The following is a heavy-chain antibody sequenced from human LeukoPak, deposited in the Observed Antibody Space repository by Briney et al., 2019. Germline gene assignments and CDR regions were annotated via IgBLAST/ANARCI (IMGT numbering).Heavy chain of an antibody. D-gene: IGHD2-2*01. CDR1: GYSFTSNY. CDR3: ARAYCSSTSCYPHNYYYYGMDV. V-gene: IGHV1-46*01. CDR2: IYPRDGST. J-gene: IGHJ6*02. Sequence: ASVKVSCKASGYSFTSNYIHWVRQAPGQGLEWMGLIYPRDGSTSYAQKFQGRVTVTRDTSTSTVHMELSGLRSEDTAVYYCARAYCSSTSCYPHNYYYYGMDVWGQGTTVTVSS.